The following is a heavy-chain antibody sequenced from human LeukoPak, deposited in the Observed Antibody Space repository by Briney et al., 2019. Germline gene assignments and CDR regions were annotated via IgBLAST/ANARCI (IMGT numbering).Heavy chain of an antibody. D-gene: IGHD1-26*01. J-gene: IGHJ3*02. CDR2: IYYSGST. V-gene: IGHV4-39*07. CDR1: GGSISSSSYY. Sequence: SETLSLTCTVSGGSISSSSYYWGWIRQPPGKGLEWIGSIYYSGSTYYNPSLKSRVTISVDTSKNQFSLKLSSVTAADTAVYYCARGRGGYVLGSMAFDIWGQGTMVTVSS. CDR3: ARGRGGYVLGSMAFDI.